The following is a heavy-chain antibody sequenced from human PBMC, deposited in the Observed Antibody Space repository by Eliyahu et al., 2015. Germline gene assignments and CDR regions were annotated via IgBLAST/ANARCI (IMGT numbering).Heavy chain of an antibody. J-gene: IGHJ4*02. V-gene: IGHV1-3*01. Sequence: QVQLVQSGAEVKKPGASVKVSCTASGYTFDTYAXQWXRXAPGQGLEWMGWINPGNGDTKYSQKFQGRVTFIRDTSATIVYMELDSLRFEDTAMYYCARIGRDGDSRYWGQGTLVTVSS. CDR3: ARIGRDGDSRY. CDR2: INPGNGDT. D-gene: IGHD3-22*01. CDR1: GYTFDTYA.